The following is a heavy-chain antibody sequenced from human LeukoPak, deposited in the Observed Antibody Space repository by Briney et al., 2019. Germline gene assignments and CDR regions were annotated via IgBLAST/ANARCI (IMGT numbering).Heavy chain of an antibody. D-gene: IGHD6-13*01. CDR2: INSDGRST. Sequence: GGSLRLSCAASGFTFSSYSMNWVRQAPGKGPVWVSRINSDGRSTDYADSVKGRFTISRDNAQNTLYLQMSSLRGEDTAVYYCARDQEQLGGGPLFDPWGQGTLVTVSS. V-gene: IGHV3-74*01. CDR1: GFTFSSYS. CDR3: ARDQEQLGGGPLFDP. J-gene: IGHJ5*02.